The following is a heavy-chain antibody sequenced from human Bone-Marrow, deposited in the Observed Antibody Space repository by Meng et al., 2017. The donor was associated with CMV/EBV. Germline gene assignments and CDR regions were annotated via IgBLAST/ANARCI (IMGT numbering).Heavy chain of an antibody. CDR3: ARGSRGVAVAENY. CDR1: GYSFTSYW. V-gene: IGHV5-51*01. J-gene: IGHJ4*02. CDR2: IYPGDSDT. D-gene: IGHD6-19*01. Sequence: KVSCKGSGYSFTSYWIGWVRQMPGKGLEWMGIIYPGDSDTRYSPSFQGQVTISADKSISTAYLQWSSLKASDTAMYYCARGSRGVAVAENYWGPGNLVTVAS.